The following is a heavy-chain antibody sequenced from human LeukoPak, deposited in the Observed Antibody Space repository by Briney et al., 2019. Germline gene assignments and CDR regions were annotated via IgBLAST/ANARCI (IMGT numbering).Heavy chain of an antibody. J-gene: IGHJ4*02. D-gene: IGHD3-16*02. CDR3: ARGLGAHSPDYDYVWGSYRYTGGFDY. CDR1: GGSFSGYY. CDR2: INHRGST. V-gene: IGHV4-34*01. Sequence: SETLSLICAVYGGSFSGYYWSWIRQPPGKGLEWIGEINHRGSTNYNPSLKSRVTISVDTSKNQFSLKLSSVTAADTAVYYCARGLGAHSPDYDYVWGSYRYTGGFDYWGQGTLVTVSS.